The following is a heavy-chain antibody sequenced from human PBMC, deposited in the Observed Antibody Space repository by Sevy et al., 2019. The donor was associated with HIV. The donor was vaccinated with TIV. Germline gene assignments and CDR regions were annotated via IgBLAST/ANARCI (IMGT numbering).Heavy chain of an antibody. J-gene: IGHJ6*02. CDR1: GFTFSNAW. V-gene: IGHV3-15*07. Sequence: GGSLRLSCAASGFTFSNAWMNWVRQAPGKGLEWVGRIKSKTDCGTTDHAAPVKGRFTISRDDSKNTLYLKMNSLKTEDTAVYYCTTDRVYGSGSYYYYYYGMDVWGQGPTVTVSS. CDR3: TTDRVYGSGSYYYYYYGMDV. CDR2: IKSKTDCGTT. D-gene: IGHD3-10*01.